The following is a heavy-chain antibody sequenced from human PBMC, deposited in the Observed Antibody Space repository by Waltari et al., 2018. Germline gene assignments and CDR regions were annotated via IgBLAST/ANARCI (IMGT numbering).Heavy chain of an antibody. V-gene: IGHV4-39*07. J-gene: IGHJ4*02. D-gene: IGHD3-22*01. CDR1: GGSISSRSYY. CDR3: ARVQTHYYDSSGYVDY. CDR2: IYYSGST. Sequence: QLQLQESGPGLVKPSETLSLTCTVSGGSISSRSYYWGWIRQPPGKGLEWIGSIYYSGSTYYNPSLKSRVTISVDTSKNQFSLKLSSVTAADTAVYYCARVQTHYYDSSGYVDYWGQGTLVTVSS.